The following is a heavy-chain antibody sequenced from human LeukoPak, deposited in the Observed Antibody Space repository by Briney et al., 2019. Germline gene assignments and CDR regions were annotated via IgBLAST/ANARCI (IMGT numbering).Heavy chain of an antibody. D-gene: IGHD3-22*01. CDR1: GFTFDDYA. V-gene: IGHV3-9*03. Sequence: PGGSLRLSCAASGFTFDDYAMHWVRQAPGKGLEWVSGISWNSGSRGYADSVKGRFTISRDNAKNSPYLQMNSLRAEDMALYYCAKGYSNYYDSSGSFDNWGQGTLVTVSS. CDR3: AKGYSNYYDSSGSFDN. J-gene: IGHJ4*02. CDR2: ISWNSGSR.